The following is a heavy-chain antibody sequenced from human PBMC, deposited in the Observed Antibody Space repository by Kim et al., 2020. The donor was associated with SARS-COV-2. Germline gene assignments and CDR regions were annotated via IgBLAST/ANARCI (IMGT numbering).Heavy chain of an antibody. CDR1: GFTFGDQA. CDR3: SRALIFGRPKD. D-gene: IGHD3-10*01. Sequence: GGSLRLSCITPGFTFGDQAISWFRQAPGKGLEWVGFIRKKADGRTTEYAASVKGRFIISGDDSKNIAYLQMNSLKTEDTAVYYCSRALIFGRPKDGGQGTLVSVSS. V-gene: IGHV3-49*03. J-gene: IGHJ4*02. CDR2: IRKKADGRTT.